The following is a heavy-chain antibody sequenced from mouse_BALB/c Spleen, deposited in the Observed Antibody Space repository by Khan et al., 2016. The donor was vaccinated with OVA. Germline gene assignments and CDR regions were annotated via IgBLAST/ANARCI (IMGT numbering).Heavy chain of an antibody. V-gene: IGHV1-7*01. Sequence: QVQLKQSGAELAKPGASVKMSCKASGYTFINYWILWVKQRPGQGLEWIGYINPSTGYTEYNQNFKDKATLTADKSSSTAYMQLSSLTSEGSAVYDCARRGLRWDFDYWGQGTTLTVSS. CDR2: INPSTGYT. J-gene: IGHJ2*01. CDR1: GYTFINYW. D-gene: IGHD1-1*01. CDR3: ARRGLRWDFDY.